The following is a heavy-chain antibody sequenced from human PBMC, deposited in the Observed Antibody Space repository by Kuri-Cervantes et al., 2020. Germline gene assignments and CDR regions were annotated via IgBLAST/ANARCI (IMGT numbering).Heavy chain of an antibody. J-gene: IGHJ4*02. Sequence: GGSRRPSFEAFGFTFSSTGLHWVGRAPGKGLEWVAVIWYDGSNKYYSDSVKGRFTISRDNSKNTLYLQMNSLRAEGTAVYYCARDQVLATVTTLDYWGQGTLVTVSS. CDR1: GFTFSSTG. CDR2: IWYDGSNK. V-gene: IGHV3-33*01. CDR3: ARDQVLATVTTLDY. D-gene: IGHD4-17*01.